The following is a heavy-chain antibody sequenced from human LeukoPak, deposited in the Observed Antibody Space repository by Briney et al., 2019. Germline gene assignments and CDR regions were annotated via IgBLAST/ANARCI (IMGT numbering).Heavy chain of an antibody. CDR2: ISASNGNT. D-gene: IGHD3-22*01. V-gene: IGHV1-18*01. J-gene: IGHJ2*01. Sequence: GASVKVSCKASGYTFTSYGFSWVRQAPGQGLEWMGWISASNGNTNYAQKLQGRVTMTTDTSTSTAYMELGSLRSDDTAVYYCARSSRLPAYYYDSSGRPHWFFDLWGRGTLVTVSS. CDR3: ARSSRLPAYYYDSSGRPHWFFDL. CDR1: GYTFTSYG.